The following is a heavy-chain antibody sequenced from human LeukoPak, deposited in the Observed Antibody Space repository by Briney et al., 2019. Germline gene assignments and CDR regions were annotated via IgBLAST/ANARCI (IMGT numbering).Heavy chain of an antibody. D-gene: IGHD2-8*01. J-gene: IGHJ6*03. V-gene: IGHV4-59*01. CDR3: ARVRGYCTNGVCYTGRFYYYYYTDV. CDR2: IYYSGST. CDR1: GGSFSGYY. Sequence: KPSETLSLTCAVYGGSFSGYYWSWIRQPPGKGLEWIGYIYYSGSTNYNPSLKSRVTISVDTSKNQFSLKLSSVTAADTAVYYCARVRGYCTNGVCYTGRFYYYYYTDVWGKGTTVTVSS.